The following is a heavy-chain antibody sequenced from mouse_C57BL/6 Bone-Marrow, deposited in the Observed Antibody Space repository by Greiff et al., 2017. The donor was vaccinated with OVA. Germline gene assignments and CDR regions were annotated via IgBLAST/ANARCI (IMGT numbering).Heavy chain of an antibody. Sequence: QVQLQQSGAELVRPGASVTLSCKASGYTFTDYEMHWVKQTPVHGLEWIGAIDPETGGTAYTQKFKGKAILTADKSSSTAYMELRSLTSEDSAVYYCTRERFAYWGQGTLVTVSA. CDR1: GYTFTDYE. V-gene: IGHV1-15*01. CDR2: IDPETGGT. CDR3: TRERFAY. J-gene: IGHJ3*01.